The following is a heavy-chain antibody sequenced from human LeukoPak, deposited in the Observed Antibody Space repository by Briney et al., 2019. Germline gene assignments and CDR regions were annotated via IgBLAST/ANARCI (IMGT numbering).Heavy chain of an antibody. J-gene: IGHJ3*02. CDR1: GGSISSYY. D-gene: IGHD2-2*01. CDR2: IFYSGGS. CDR3: ARLGSTFDI. V-gene: IGHV4-59*08. Sequence: PSETPSLTCTVSGGSISSYYWTWIRQPPGKGLEWIGYIFYSGGSNYNPSLKSRVTISVDTSKNHFSLKLSSVTAADTAVYYCARLGSTFDIWGQGTMDTVSS.